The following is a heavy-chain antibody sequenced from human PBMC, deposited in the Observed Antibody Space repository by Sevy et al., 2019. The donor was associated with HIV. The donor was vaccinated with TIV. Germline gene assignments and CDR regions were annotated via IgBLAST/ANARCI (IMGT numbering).Heavy chain of an antibody. Sequence: GGSLRLSCVASGFTFISYTMSWVRQAPGKGLERVSAISSSGGSTYYGDSVKGRFTISRDNSKNTVYLEINNLRAEDTALYYCAKEEFSGYNFGYWCQGTLVTVSS. CDR2: ISSSGGST. CDR3: AKEEFSGYNFGY. CDR1: GFTFISYT. D-gene: IGHD5-12*01. V-gene: IGHV3-23*01. J-gene: IGHJ4*02.